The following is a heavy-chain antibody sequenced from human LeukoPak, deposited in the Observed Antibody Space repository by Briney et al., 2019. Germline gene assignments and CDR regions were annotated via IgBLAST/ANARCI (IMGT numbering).Heavy chain of an antibody. J-gene: IGHJ4*02. CDR2: IYYSGST. CDR1: GGSISSYY. Sequence: PSETLSLTCTVSGGSISSYYWGWIRQPPGKGLEWIGSIYYSGSTYYNPSLKSRVTISVDTSKNQFSLKLSSVTAADTAVYYCARLTRYDSSGYPDYWGQGTLVTVSS. CDR3: ARLTRYDSSGYPDY. V-gene: IGHV4-39*01. D-gene: IGHD3-22*01.